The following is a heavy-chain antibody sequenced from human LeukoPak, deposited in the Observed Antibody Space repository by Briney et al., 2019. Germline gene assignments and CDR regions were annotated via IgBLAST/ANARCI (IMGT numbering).Heavy chain of an antibody. CDR1: GFTVSSNY. CDR2: IYSGGST. CDR3: ASVLTGYYDYFDY. D-gene: IGHD3-9*01. J-gene: IGHJ4*02. V-gene: IGHV3-53*01. Sequence: GGSLRLSCAASGFTVSSNYMSWVRQAPGKGLEWVSVIYSGGSTYYADSVKGRFTISRDNSKNTLYLQMNSLRAEDTAVYYRASVLTGYYDYFDYWGQGTLVTASS.